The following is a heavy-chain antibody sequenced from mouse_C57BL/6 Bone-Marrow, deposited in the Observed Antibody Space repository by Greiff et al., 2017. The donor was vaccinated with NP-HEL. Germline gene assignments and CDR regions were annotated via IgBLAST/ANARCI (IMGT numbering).Heavy chain of an antibody. CDR3: ARGAYYSKYGGFLGMDY. Sequence: DVMLVESGGGLVKPGGSLKLSCAASGFTFSDYGMHWVRQAPEKGLEWVAYISSSSSTTYYADTVKGRFTISRDNAKNTLFLQLTSLRSEDTAMYCCARGAYYSKYGGFLGMDYWGQGTSVTVSS. J-gene: IGHJ4*01. V-gene: IGHV5-17*01. CDR2: ISSSSSTT. D-gene: IGHD2-5*01. CDR1: GFTFSDYG.